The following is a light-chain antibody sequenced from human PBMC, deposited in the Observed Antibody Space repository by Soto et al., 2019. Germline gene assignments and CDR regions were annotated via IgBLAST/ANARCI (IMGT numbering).Light chain of an antibody. Sequence: VITQSPXTLSXSXXXXXXLSXXASQSVGSDLVWYRQKPGQAPRLLIYGASNRATGVPDRFSGSGSGTVFTLTISSLQSDDFAVYYCQQYLDWPRTFGQGTKVDIK. CDR2: GAS. V-gene: IGKV3-15*01. J-gene: IGKJ1*01. CDR1: QSVGSD. CDR3: QQYLDWPRT.